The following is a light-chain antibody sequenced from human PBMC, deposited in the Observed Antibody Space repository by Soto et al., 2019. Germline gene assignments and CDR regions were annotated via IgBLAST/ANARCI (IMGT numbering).Light chain of an antibody. CDR2: KDS. CDR3: QSADSSGTYRV. CDR1: ALAKQI. Sequence: SYELTQPPSVSVSPGQTARIICSGDALAKQIAYWYQQKPGQAPVLVIYKDSERPSGIHERFSGSNSGTTVTLTISGVQVLYEADYYCQSADSSGTYRVFGGGTKVTVL. J-gene: IGLJ2*01. V-gene: IGLV3-25*03.